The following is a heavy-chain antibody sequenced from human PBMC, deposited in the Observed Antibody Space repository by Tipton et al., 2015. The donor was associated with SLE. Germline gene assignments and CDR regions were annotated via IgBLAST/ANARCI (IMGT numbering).Heavy chain of an antibody. Sequence: TLFLTCTVSGGSINSYYWSWIRQPPGKGLEWIGYIYNSGSTKYNPSLESRLTISADTSKNQFSLRLSSLTAADTAIYYCAKHAYPTSINWGSYFDFWGQGILVTVSS. CDR3: AKHAYPTSINWGSYFDF. CDR2: IYNSGST. CDR1: GGSINSYY. J-gene: IGHJ4*02. V-gene: IGHV4-59*08. D-gene: IGHD7-27*01.